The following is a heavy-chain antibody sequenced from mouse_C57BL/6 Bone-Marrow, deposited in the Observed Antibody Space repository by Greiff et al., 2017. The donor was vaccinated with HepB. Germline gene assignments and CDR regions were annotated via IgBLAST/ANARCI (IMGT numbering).Heavy chain of an antibody. CDR1: GFSLTSYG. CDR3: ARDGTTVVAPYYAMDY. J-gene: IGHJ4*01. Sequence: VQLQQSGPGLVQPSQSLSITCTVSGFSLTSYGVHWVRQSPGKGLEWLGVIWSGGSTDYNAAFISRLSISKDNSKSQVFFKMNSLQADDTAIYYCARDGTTVVAPYYAMDYWGQGTSVTVSS. CDR2: IWSGGST. V-gene: IGHV2-2*01. D-gene: IGHD1-1*01.